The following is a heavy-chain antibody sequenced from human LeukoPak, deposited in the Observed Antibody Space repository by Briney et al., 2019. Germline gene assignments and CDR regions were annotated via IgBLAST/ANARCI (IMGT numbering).Heavy chain of an antibody. CDR1: GLTFSSYS. CDR3: ARHRGYSSSWYYFDY. J-gene: IGHJ4*02. Sequence: PGGSLRLSCAASGLTFSSYSRTWVRQAPGKGLEWVSSISSSCSYIYYADSVKGRFPISRDNAKNSLYLQMNSLRAEDTAVYYCARHRGYSSSWYYFDYWGQGTLVTVSS. CDR2: ISSSCSYI. D-gene: IGHD6-13*01. V-gene: IGHV3-21*01.